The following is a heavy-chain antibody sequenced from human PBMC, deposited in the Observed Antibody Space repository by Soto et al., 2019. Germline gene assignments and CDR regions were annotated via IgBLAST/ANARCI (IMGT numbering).Heavy chain of an antibody. Sequence: SVKVSCKASGGTFSSYAISWVRQAPGQGLEWMGGIIPIFGTANYAQKFQGRVTITADESTSTAYMELSSLRSEDTAVYYCARDAHLSITMPPGWYYGMDVWGQGTTVTVSS. D-gene: IGHD3-10*01. CDR2: IIPIFGTA. CDR3: ARDAHLSITMPPGWYYGMDV. V-gene: IGHV1-69*13. CDR1: GGTFSSYA. J-gene: IGHJ6*02.